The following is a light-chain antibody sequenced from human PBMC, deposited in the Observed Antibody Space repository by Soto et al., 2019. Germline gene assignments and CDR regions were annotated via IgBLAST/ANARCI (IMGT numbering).Light chain of an antibody. CDR2: DAP. Sequence: ESVLTQSPATLSLSPGDRATLSCRASPSVDSHLAWSHQKPGQAPRLLIYDAPNRATGIPARFSGSGSGTDFTLTISSLEPEDFAGYYCQQCSNWPTKFGQVTKVDI. CDR1: PSVDSH. V-gene: IGKV3-11*01. J-gene: IGKJ1*01. CDR3: QQCSNWPTK.